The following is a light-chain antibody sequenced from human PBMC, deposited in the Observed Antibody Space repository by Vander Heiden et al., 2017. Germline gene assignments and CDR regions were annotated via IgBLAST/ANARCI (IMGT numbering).Light chain of an antibody. CDR1: LIITNNY. CDR2: DTY. V-gene: IGKV3D-20*01. J-gene: IGKJ2*01. Sequence: EIVLTQYPATLSLSPATRDTNSCGASLIITNNYQDWYQQKPGLAPRPLLSDTYTRAAGIPDRFSGSGSGTNFTLTINRLEPEDFGIYYCQHYDYSPPLTFGQGTKLEIK. CDR3: QHYDYSPPLT.